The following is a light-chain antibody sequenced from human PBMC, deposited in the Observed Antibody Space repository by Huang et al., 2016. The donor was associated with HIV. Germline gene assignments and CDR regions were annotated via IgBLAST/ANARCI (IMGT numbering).Light chain of an antibody. CDR2: AAS. CDR1: QDISSY. V-gene: IGKV1-9*01. CDR3: QQSRT. J-gene: IGKJ4*01. Sequence: IQLTQSPSSLSASVGDRVTITCRASQDISSYLAWNQQKPGKAPKLLIFAASTLQSWVPSRFSGSGSGTDFTLTISSLQPEDFATYYCQQSRTFGGGTKVDIK.